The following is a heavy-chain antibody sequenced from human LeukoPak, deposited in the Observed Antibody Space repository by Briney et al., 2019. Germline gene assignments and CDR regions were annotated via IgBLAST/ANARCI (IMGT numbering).Heavy chain of an antibody. D-gene: IGHD6-19*01. CDR3: ARISPAVAGTGEFDY. CDR1: GYTFTGYY. Sequence: ASVKVSCKASGYTFTGYYMHWVRQAPGQGLEWMGWINPNSGGTNYAQKFQGRVTMTRDTSISTVYMELSSLRSEDTAVYYCARISPAVAGTGEFDYWGQGTLVTVSS. J-gene: IGHJ4*02. CDR2: INPNSGGT. V-gene: IGHV1-2*02.